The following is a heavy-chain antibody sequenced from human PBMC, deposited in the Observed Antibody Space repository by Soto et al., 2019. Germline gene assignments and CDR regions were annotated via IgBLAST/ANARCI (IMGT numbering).Heavy chain of an antibody. CDR1: GGSFSGYY. J-gene: IGHJ4*02. V-gene: IGHV4-34*01. CDR2: INHSGST. CDR3: ARAPPRGVAANLYYFDY. Sequence: SETLSLTCAVYGGSFSGYYWSWIRQPPGKGLEWIGEINHSGSTNYNPSLKSRVTISVDTSKNQFSLKLSSVTAADTAVYYCARAPPRGVAANLYYFDYWGQGTLVTVSS. D-gene: IGHD2-15*01.